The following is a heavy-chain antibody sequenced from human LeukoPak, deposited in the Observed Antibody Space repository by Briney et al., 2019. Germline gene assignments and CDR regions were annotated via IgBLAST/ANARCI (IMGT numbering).Heavy chain of an antibody. CDR3: ARRGYASGWHAYDS. D-gene: IGHD6-19*01. CDR2: FFHSGNN. Sequence: SETLSHTCTVSGNSLTSGYYWTWIRQPPGKGLEWIGSFFHSGNNFYNPSLRSRVTISLGTSRNQFSLKLNSVTAADTAVYYCARRGYASGWHAYDSWGQGVLVAVSS. V-gene: IGHV4-38-2*02. CDR1: GNSLTSGYY. J-gene: IGHJ4*02.